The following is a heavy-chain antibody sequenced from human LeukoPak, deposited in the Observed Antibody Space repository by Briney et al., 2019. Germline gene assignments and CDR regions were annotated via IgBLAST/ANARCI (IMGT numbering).Heavy chain of an antibody. D-gene: IGHD2-21*02. CDR1: GGSITTYY. J-gene: IGHJ4*02. CDR2: ICYTGNT. CDR3: ASRSVVTSLDQ. Sequence: SETLSLTCAVSGGSITTYYWTWIRQPPGQALEWIGYICYTGNTKYNPSLESRVTMSIDTSKNEFSLKIYSVNAADTAVYFCASRSVVTSLDQWGQGTLVTVSS. V-gene: IGHV4-59*01.